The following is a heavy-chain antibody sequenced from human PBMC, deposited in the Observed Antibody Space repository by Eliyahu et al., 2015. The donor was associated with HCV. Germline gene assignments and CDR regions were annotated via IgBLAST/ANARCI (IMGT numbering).Heavy chain of an antibody. Sequence: EVQLLESGGGLVQPGGSLRLSCXASGFTFSDFAMSWVRQAPGKGLEWVSNIGNGGDIYYADSVKGRFTISRDNSKNTLYLHMNSVTAGDTAVYYCAKFEGAELGRYHFDYWDQGTLVTVSS. D-gene: IGHD4/OR15-4a*01. CDR2: IGNGGDI. J-gene: IGHJ4*02. CDR3: AKFEGAELGRYHFDY. CDR1: GFTFSDFA. V-gene: IGHV3-23*01.